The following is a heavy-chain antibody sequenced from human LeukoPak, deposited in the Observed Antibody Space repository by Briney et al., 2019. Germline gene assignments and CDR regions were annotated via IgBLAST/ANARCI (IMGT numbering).Heavy chain of an antibody. CDR2: IYYSGST. CDR1: GVSISSSNSY. V-gene: IGHV4-39*01. D-gene: IGHD3-9*01. Sequence: SETLSLTCTVSGVSISSSNSYWGWIRQPPGKGLEWIGSIYYSGSTYYNPSLKSRVTISVDTSKNQFSLKLSSVTAADTAVYYCARGTYYDILTGYYTQYFDYWGQGTLVTVSS. J-gene: IGHJ4*02. CDR3: ARGTYYDILTGYYTQYFDY.